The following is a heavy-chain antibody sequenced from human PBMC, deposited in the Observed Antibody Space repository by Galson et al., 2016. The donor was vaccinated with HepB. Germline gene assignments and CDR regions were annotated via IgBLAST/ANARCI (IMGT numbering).Heavy chain of an antibody. V-gene: IGHV4-39*02. CDR3: ARATRTQFDP. D-gene: IGHD2-2*01. CDR2: IFYSGST. CDR1: GGSVRNSNYY. J-gene: IGHJ5*02. Sequence: ETLSLTCIVSGGSVRNSNYYWGWLRQSPGKGLEWIASIFYSGSTNYNPHLQSRVILSVDTSKNQFSLNLTSVTAADTALYYCARATRTQFDPWGQGTLVTVSS.